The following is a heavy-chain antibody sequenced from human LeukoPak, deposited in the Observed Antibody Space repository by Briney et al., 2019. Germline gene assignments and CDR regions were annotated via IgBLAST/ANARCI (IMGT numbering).Heavy chain of an antibody. V-gene: IGHV4-59*08. CDR2: IYYSGST. J-gene: IGHJ2*01. CDR3: ARHVAYCGGDCYPNWYFDL. D-gene: IGHD2-21*02. Sequence: SETLSLTCTVSGGSISSYYWSWIRQPPGKGLEWIGYIYYSGSTNYNPSLKSRVTISVDTSKNQFSLNLSSVTAADTAVYYCARHVAYCGGDCYPNWYFDLWGRGTLVTVSS. CDR1: GGSISSYY.